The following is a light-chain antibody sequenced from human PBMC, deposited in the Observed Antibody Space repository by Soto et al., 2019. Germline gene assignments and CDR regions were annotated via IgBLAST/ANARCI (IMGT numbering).Light chain of an antibody. J-gene: IGKJ1*01. Sequence: DIQMTQSPSTLSGSVGDRVTITCRASQTISSWLAWYQQKPGKAPKLLIYKASTLKSGVPSRFSGSGSGTDSTLTISSLQPDDFATYYCQQYNSYWTFGQGTKVDNK. CDR1: QTISSW. CDR3: QQYNSYWT. CDR2: KAS. V-gene: IGKV1-5*03.